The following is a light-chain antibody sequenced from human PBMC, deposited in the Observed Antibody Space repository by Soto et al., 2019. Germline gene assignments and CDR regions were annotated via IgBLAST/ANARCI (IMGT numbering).Light chain of an antibody. CDR3: QQRSNWT. V-gene: IGKV3-11*01. J-gene: IGKJ1*01. CDR1: QGVSSY. Sequence: EIVLTQSPATLSLSPGERAALSCRASQGVSSYLAWYQQKPGQAPRLLFYDASNRATGIPARFSGSGSGTDFTLTISSLEPEDFAVYYCQQRSNWTFGQGTKVEIK. CDR2: DAS.